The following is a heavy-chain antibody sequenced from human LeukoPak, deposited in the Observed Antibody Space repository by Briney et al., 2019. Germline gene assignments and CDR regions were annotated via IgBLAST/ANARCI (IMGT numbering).Heavy chain of an antibody. CDR1: AFTFSNYT. D-gene: IGHD5-12*01. J-gene: IGHJ4*02. Sequence: PGGALRLSCAASAFTFSNYTMHWVRQAPDKGVEGVAVISYDGSNKYYADSVKGGFTISRDNSKNTLYLQMNSLRGEDRAVYNCPTIPRTWLPFPYFDYCGERTRVTVSS. CDR3: PTIPRTWLPFPYFDY. V-gene: IGHV3-30-3*01. CDR2: ISYDGSNK.